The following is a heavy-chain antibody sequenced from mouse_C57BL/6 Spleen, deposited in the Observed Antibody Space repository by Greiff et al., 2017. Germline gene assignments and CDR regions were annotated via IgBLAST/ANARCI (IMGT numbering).Heavy chain of an antibody. Sequence: QVQLQQPGAELVMPGASVKLSCKASGYTFTSYWMHWVKQRPGQGLEWIGEIDPSDSYTNYNQKFKGKSTLTVDKSSSTAYMQLSSLTSEDSSVYYCASGNYYAMDDWGQGTSVTVSS. CDR1: GYTFTSYW. J-gene: IGHJ4*01. CDR3: ASGNYYAMDD. CDR2: IDPSDSYT. V-gene: IGHV1-69*01. D-gene: IGHD2-1*01.